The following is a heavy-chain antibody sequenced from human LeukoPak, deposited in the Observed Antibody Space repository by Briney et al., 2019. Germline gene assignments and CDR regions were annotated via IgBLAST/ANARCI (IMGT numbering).Heavy chain of an antibody. CDR1: GFTFSSYA. CDR3: AKDSPAAAIFDY. J-gene: IGHJ4*02. D-gene: IGHD2-2*01. V-gene: IGHV3-23*01. CDR2: ITSSGDST. Sequence: PGGSLRLSCAASGFTFSSYAMSWVRQAPGKGLEWVSDITSSGDSTYYADSVKGRFTISRDNSKNTLYLQMNSLRAEDTAVYYCAKDSPAAAIFDYWGQGTLVTVSS.